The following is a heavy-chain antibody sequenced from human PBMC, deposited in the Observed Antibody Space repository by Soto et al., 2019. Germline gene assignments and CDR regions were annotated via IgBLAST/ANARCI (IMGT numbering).Heavy chain of an antibody. CDR1: GGSISSYY. D-gene: IGHD3-10*01. V-gene: IGHV4-59*08. J-gene: IGHJ6*03. CDR2: IYYSGST. Sequence: SETLSLTCTVSGGSISSYYWSWIRQPPGKGLEWIGYIYYSGSTNYNPSLKSRVTISVDTSKNQFSLKLSSVTAADTAVYYCATTRGSSSTSYYYMDVWGKGTTVTVSS. CDR3: ATTRGSSSTSYYYMDV.